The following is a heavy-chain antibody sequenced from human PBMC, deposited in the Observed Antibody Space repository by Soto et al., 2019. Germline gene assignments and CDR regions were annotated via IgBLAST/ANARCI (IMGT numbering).Heavy chain of an antibody. CDR3: ARHAGLSAKYYYDSSGYYFFDC. CDR1: GGSFSDYH. J-gene: IGHJ4*02. CDR2: IDHSGST. V-gene: IGHV4-34*01. D-gene: IGHD3-22*01. Sequence: QVQLHQWGAGLLKPSETLSLTCAVYGGSFSDYHWICIRQPPGKGLEWIGEIDHSGSTNYNPSLKRRVTISVDTSTNHFSLKLSSVTAADTAVYYCARHAGLSAKYYYDSSGYYFFDCWGQGTLVTVSS.